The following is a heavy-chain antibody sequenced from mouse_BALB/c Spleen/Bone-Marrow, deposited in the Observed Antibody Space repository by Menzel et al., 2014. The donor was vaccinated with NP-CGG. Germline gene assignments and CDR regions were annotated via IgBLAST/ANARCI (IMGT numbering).Heavy chain of an antibody. CDR2: ISSGGSYT. D-gene: IGHD2-4*01. V-gene: IGHV5-9-3*01. CDR3: ARKSYYDYDGRPWFAY. CDR1: GFTFSSYV. J-gene: IGHJ3*01. Sequence: EVQVVESGGGLVKPGGSLKLSCAASGFTFSSYVMSWVRQTPEKRLEWVATISSGGSYTYYPDSVKGRFTISRDNAKNTLYLQMSSLRSEDTAMYYCARKSYYDYDGRPWFAYWGQGTLVTVSA.